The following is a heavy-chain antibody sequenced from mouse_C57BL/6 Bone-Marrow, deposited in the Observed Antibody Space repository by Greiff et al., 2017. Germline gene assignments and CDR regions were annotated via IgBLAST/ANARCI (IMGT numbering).Heavy chain of an antibody. D-gene: IGHD2-2*01. Sequence: QVQLQQSGAELARPGASVKMSCKASGYTFTSYTMHWVKQRPGQGLEWIGYINPSSGYTKYNQKFKDKATLTADKSSSTAYMQLSSLTSEDSAVYYCARRGLRLWYFDVWGTGTTVTVSS. CDR1: GYTFTSYT. J-gene: IGHJ1*03. CDR2: INPSSGYT. CDR3: ARRGLRLWYFDV. V-gene: IGHV1-4*01.